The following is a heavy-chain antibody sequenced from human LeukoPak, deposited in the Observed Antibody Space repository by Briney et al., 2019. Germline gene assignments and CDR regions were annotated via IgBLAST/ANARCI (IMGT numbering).Heavy chain of an antibody. J-gene: IGHJ4*02. CDR1: GGSISSYY. CDR2: IYYSGST. Sequence: PSETLSLTCTVSGGSISSYYWGWIGQPPGKGLEWIGYIYYSGSTNYNPSLKSRVTISVDTSKNQFSLKLSSVTAADTAVYYCARGVYIAAAQYGYWGQGTLVTVSS. CDR3: ARGVYIAAAQYGY. V-gene: IGHV4-59*01. D-gene: IGHD6-13*01.